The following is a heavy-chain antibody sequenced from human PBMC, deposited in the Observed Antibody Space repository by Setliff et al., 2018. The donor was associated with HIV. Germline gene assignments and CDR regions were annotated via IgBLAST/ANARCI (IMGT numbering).Heavy chain of an antibody. J-gene: IGHJ4*02. Sequence: GGSLRLSCAASGLTLCDYGIGLVRQAPEKGFEWVSSISPSSVYLNYADSLKGRVTSSRDKAKNQCTLKLSSVTAADTAVYYCARGGGYDRSGYYPFDYWGQGTPVTAPQ. CDR2: ISPSSVYL. CDR1: GLTLCDYG. CDR3: ARGGGYDRSGYYPFDY. D-gene: IGHD3-22*01. V-gene: IGHV3-21*01.